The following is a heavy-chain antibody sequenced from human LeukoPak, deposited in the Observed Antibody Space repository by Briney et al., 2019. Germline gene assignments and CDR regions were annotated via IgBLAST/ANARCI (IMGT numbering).Heavy chain of an antibody. Sequence: GGSLRLSCAASGFTFNTFDMTWVRQAPGEGLEWVSYISSGSSSRYYADSVKGRFTISRDNAKNSLYLQMNSLRAEDTAAYFCARLRYYAVDVWGQGTTVIVSS. CDR2: ISSGSSSR. V-gene: IGHV3-48*01. J-gene: IGHJ6*02. CDR3: ARLRYYAVDV. CDR1: GFTFNTFD.